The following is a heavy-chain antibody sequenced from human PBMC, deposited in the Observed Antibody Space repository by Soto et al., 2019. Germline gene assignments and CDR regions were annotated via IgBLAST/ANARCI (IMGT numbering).Heavy chain of an antibody. J-gene: IGHJ5*02. V-gene: IGHV1-24*01. Sequence: VASVKVSCKVSGYTLTELSMHWVRQAPGKGLEWMGGLDPEDGETIYAQKFQGRVTMTEDTSTDTAYMELSSLRSEDTAVYYCATVLNNWFDPWGQGTLVTVSS. CDR2: LDPEDGET. CDR3: ATVLNNWFDP. CDR1: GYTLTELS.